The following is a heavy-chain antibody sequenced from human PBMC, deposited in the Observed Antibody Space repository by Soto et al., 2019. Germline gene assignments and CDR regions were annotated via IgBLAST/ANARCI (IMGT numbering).Heavy chain of an antibody. J-gene: IGHJ4*02. CDR1: GGSIKVGGYY. V-gene: IGHV4-39*01. Sequence: SETLSLTCTVSGGSIKVGGYYWGWIRQPPGKGLEWVATIYYSGTTYYNPSLKSRLTISLDTSRNQFSLDLTSVTAADTAVYYCARLAYSHYSTWGQGALVTVSS. CDR2: IYYSGTT. D-gene: IGHD5-12*01. CDR3: ARLAYSHYST.